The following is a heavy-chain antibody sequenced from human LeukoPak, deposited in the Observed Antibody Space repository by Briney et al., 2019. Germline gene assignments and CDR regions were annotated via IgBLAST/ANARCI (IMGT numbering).Heavy chain of an antibody. D-gene: IGHD6-6*01. Sequence: PSETLSLTCTVSGGSISGYYWSWIRQPAGKGLEWVGRIYTSGSTTYNPSLKGRVTMSVDTSKNQFSLKLSSVTAADTAVYYCAREGEYTGFDYWGQGTLVTVSS. J-gene: IGHJ4*02. CDR2: IYTSGST. V-gene: IGHV4-4*07. CDR1: GGSISGYY. CDR3: AREGEYTGFDY.